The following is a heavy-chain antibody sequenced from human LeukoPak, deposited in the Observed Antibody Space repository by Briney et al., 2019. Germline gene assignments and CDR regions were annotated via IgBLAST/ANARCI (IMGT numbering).Heavy chain of an antibody. Sequence: SETLSLTCAVYGGSFSGYYWSWIRQPPGKGLEWIGYIYYSGNTYYNPSLKSRVTISVDTSKNQFSLKLSSVTAADTAVYYCAREDTVTTPNYFDYWGQGTLVTVSS. CDR3: AREDTVTTPNYFDY. D-gene: IGHD4-17*01. CDR2: IYYSGNT. CDR1: GGSFSGYY. J-gene: IGHJ4*02. V-gene: IGHV4-30-4*08.